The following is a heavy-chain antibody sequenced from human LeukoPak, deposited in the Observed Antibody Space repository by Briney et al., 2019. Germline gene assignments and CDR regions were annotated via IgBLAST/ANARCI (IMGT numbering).Heavy chain of an antibody. CDR3: ARDWVSGP. CDR2: INSDGSST. CDR1: GFTFRNYW. J-gene: IGHJ4*02. V-gene: IGHV3-74*01. Sequence: GGSLRLSCAASGFTFRNYWMHWVRQAPGKGLVWVSHINSDGSSTSYADSVKGRSTISRDNAKNTLYLQMNSLRAEDTAVYYCARDWVSGPWGQGTLVTVSS. D-gene: IGHD3-16*01.